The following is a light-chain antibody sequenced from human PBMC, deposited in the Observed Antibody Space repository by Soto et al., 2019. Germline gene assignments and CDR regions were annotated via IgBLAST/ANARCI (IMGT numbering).Light chain of an antibody. V-gene: IGLV2-14*03. J-gene: IGLJ2*01. Sequence: QSVLTQPASMSESPGQPITISCTGTSSDIGAYNFVSWYQQHPGKAPKLMLYDVNIRPSGVSNRFSGSKSGNTASLTISGLQAEDEADYYCTSWTTSTTMIFGGGTKVTVL. CDR2: DVN. CDR1: SSDIGAYNF. CDR3: TSWTTSTTMI.